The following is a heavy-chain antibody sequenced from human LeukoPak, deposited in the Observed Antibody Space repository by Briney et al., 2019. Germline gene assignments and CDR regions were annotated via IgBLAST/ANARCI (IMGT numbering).Heavy chain of an antibody. CDR2: ISYSGST. J-gene: IGHJ4*02. Sequence: SETLSLTCTVSGGSINSYYWSWIRQPPGEGLEWIGYISYSGSTNYNPSLKSRVSISLDKSKNQFFLKLSSVTAADTALYYCARGNANWGQGTLVTVSS. V-gene: IGHV4-59*01. CDR3: ARGNAN. CDR1: GGSINSYY.